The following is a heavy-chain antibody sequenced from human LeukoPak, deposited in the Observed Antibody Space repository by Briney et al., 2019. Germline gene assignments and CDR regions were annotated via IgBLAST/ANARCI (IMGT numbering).Heavy chain of an antibody. CDR1: GFSFRDYY. CDR3: ARGWELLSWWYFDL. Sequence: GGSLRLSCAASGFSFRDYYTTWIRQAPGKGLEWVSYISSSGNIISNADSVKGRFTISRDNAKNSLYLQMNSLRSEDTAVYYCARGWELLSWWYFDLWGRGTPVTVSS. D-gene: IGHD2-15*01. CDR2: ISSSGNII. J-gene: IGHJ2*01. V-gene: IGHV3-11*01.